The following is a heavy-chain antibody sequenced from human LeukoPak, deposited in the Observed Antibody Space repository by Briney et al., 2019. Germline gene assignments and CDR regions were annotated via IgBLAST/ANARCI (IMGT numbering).Heavy chain of an antibody. V-gene: IGHV3-48*03. J-gene: IGHJ3*02. CDR2: ISGSVTTI. CDR3: AREPPQGVGAPAGAFDI. CDR1: GFTFSSYE. D-gene: IGHD1-26*01. Sequence: PGGSLRLSCAASGFTFSSYEMTGVRQSPGKGLEWVSHISGSVTTICYADSLKGRFTLSRDNDKTSLYLQMNSLRAEDTAVYYCAREPPQGVGAPAGAFDIWGQGTMVTVSS.